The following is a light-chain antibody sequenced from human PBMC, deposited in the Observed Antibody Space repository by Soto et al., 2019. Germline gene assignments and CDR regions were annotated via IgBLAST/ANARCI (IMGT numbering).Light chain of an antibody. J-gene: IGKJ1*01. Sequence: EIVMTQSPATLSVSPGEGATLSCRASQSISNHLAWFQQKPGQAPRLFITGASTRVTGIPARFSGSGSGTEFTLTISSLQSEDFAVYYCQQYHGWPWTFGQGTKVEIK. CDR1: QSISNH. CDR2: GAS. V-gene: IGKV3-15*01. CDR3: QQYHGWPWT.